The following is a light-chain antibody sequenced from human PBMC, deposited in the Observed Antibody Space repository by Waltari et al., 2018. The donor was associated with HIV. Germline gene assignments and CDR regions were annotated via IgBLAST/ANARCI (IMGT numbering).Light chain of an antibody. CDR1: SRDVRAFNY. CDR3: SSYTMDSYV. V-gene: IGLV2-14*03. J-gene: IGLJ1*01. Sequence: QSALTQPASMSGSPGQSITISCTGTSRDVRAFNYVSWYQQHPGKAPKLIIFEVSSRPSGVSNRFSGSKSGSTASLTISGLQAEDEADYYCSSYTMDSYVFGTGTKVTVL. CDR2: EVS.